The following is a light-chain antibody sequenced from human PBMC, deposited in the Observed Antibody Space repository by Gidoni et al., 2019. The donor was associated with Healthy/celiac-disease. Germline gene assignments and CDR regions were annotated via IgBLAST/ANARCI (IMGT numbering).Light chain of an antibody. CDR1: QSLLHSNVYNY. Sequence: IVLTQSPPSLPVTPGVPASISCRSSQSLLHSNVYNYLDWYLQKPGQSPQLLIYLGSNRASGVPDRFSGSGSGTDFTLKISRVESEDVGVYYCMQALQTPWTFGQGTKVEIK. CDR3: MQALQTPWT. CDR2: LGS. V-gene: IGKV2-28*01. J-gene: IGKJ1*01.